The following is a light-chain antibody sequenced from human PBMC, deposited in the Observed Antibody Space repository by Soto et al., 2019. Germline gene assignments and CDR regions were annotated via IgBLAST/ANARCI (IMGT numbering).Light chain of an antibody. CDR3: QQYYSTPRT. CDR1: QSVLYSSNNKNY. J-gene: IGKJ1*01. V-gene: IGKV4-1*01. Sequence: DIVTTQSPDSLAVSLGERATINCKSSQSVLYSSNNKNYLAWYQQKAGQPPKLLIYWASTREFGVPDRFSGSGSGTEFTLTISSLQAEDVAVYYCQQYYSTPRTFGHGTKVDIK. CDR2: WAS.